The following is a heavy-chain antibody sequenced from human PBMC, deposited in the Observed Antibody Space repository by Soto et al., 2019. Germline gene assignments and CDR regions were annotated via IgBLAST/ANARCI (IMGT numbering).Heavy chain of an antibody. Sequence: SETLSLTCSVSGGSVSSNDYYWGWIRQPPAKGLEWIGNIDYNGVTSYNPSLKTRLTISRDTSKNQFSLRLSSVTTADTALYYCARTTAVPNTLRSRYFFDYWGQGTLVTVSS. D-gene: IGHD4-17*01. CDR2: IDYNGVT. CDR1: GGSVSSNDYY. CDR3: ARTTAVPNTLRSRYFFDY. J-gene: IGHJ4*02. V-gene: IGHV4-39*07.